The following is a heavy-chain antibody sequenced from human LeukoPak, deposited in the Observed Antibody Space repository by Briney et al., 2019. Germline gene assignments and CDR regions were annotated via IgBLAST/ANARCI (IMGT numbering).Heavy chain of an antibody. Sequence: ASVKVSCKASGGTFSSYAISWVRQAPGQGLEWMGGIIPIFGTANYAQKFQGRVTITADESTSTAYMELSSLRSEDTAVYYCARGPRMAVAVDYWGQGTLVTVSS. D-gene: IGHD6-19*01. CDR2: IIPIFGTA. CDR1: GGTFSSYA. V-gene: IGHV1-69*13. CDR3: ARGPRMAVAVDY. J-gene: IGHJ4*02.